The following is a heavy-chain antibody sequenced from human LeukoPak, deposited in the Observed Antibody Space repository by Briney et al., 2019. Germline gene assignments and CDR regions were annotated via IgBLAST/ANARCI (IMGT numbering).Heavy chain of an antibody. J-gene: IGHJ4*02. CDR1: GFTFTSSA. CDR2: IVVGSGNT. V-gene: IGHV1-58*02. D-gene: IGHD6-6*01. Sequence: GASVKVSCKASGFTFTSSAMQWVRQARGQRLEWIGWIVVGSGNTIYAQKFQGRVTMTEDTSTDTAYMELSSLRSEDTAVYYCATLLYSSSSFDYWGQGTLVTVSS. CDR3: ATLLYSSSSFDY.